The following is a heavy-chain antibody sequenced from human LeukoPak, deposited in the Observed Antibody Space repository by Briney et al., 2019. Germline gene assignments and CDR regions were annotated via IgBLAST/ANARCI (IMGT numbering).Heavy chain of an antibody. CDR3: AKDISDILTGYYTEGWFDP. CDR1: GFTFDDYA. V-gene: IGHV3-9*01. Sequence: GGSLRLSCAASGFTFDDYAMHWVRQAPGKGLEWVSGISWNSGSICYADSVKGRFTISRDNAKNSLYLQMNSLRAEDTALYYCAKDISDILTGYYTEGWFDPWGQGTLVTVSS. D-gene: IGHD3-9*01. CDR2: ISWNSGSI. J-gene: IGHJ5*02.